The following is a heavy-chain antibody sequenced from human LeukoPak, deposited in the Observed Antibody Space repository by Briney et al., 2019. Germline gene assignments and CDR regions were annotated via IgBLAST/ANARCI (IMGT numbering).Heavy chain of an antibody. CDR2: INPSGGST. Sequence: AASVKVSCKASGYTFTSYYMHWVRQAPGQGLEWMGIINPSGGSTSYAQKFQGRVTMTRDTSTSTVYMELSSLRSEDTAVYYCARLHNYYDSSGYFDYWGQGTLVTVSS. D-gene: IGHD3-22*01. J-gene: IGHJ4*02. CDR1: GYTFTSYY. V-gene: IGHV1-46*01. CDR3: ARLHNYYDSSGYFDY.